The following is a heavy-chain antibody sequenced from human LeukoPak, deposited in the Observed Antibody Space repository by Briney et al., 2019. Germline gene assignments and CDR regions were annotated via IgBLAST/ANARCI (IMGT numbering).Heavy chain of an antibody. CDR2: INHSGST. D-gene: IGHD3-9*01. Sequence: SETLSLTCAVYGGSLSGYYWSWIRQPPGKGLEWIGEINHSGSTNYNPSLKSRVTISVDTSKNQFSLKLSSVTAADTAVYYCARYRLGLGIDYWGQGTLVTVSS. CDR3: ARYRLGLGIDY. CDR1: GGSLSGYY. V-gene: IGHV4-34*01. J-gene: IGHJ4*02.